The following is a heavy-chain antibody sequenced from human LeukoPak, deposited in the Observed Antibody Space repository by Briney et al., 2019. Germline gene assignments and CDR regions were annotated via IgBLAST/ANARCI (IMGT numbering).Heavy chain of an antibody. CDR2: ISYDGSNE. D-gene: IGHD5-18*01. CDR3: ARARQLWYSFGY. CDR1: GFTFSSYA. V-gene: IGHV3-30-3*01. Sequence: GGSLRLSCAASGFTFSSYAMHWVRQAPGKGLEWVAVISYDGSNEYYADSVKGRFTISRDNSKNTLYLQMNSLRAEDTAVYYCARARQLWYSFGYWGQGTLVTVSS. J-gene: IGHJ4*02.